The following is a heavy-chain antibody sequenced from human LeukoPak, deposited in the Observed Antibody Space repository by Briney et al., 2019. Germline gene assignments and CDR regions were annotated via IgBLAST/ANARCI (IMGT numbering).Heavy chain of an antibody. CDR2: ISWNSGNI. CDR1: GFTFEDYA. Sequence: PGGSLRLSCAASGFTFEDYAMHWVRQAPGKGLEWVSGISWNSGNIGYADSVKGRFTISRDNAKNTLYLQMNTLRVEDTAVYYCTRDLMDYDVSTGLHHYYMDVWGQGTTVTVSS. D-gene: IGHD3-9*01. V-gene: IGHV3-9*01. CDR3: TRDLMDYDVSTGLHHYYMDV. J-gene: IGHJ6*02.